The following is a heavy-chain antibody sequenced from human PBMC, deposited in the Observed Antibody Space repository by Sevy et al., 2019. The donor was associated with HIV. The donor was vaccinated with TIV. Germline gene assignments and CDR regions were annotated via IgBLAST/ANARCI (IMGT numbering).Heavy chain of an antibody. Sequence: GGSLRLSCAASGFTFSTYAMHWVRQAPGKGLEWVAVISYDGSNKYYVDSVKGRFTVSRDNSKNTLYLQMNSLRPEDKAVYYCAKDKERVIAVAGTMDYWGQGTLVTVSS. J-gene: IGHJ4*02. CDR1: GFTFSTYA. CDR2: ISYDGSNK. V-gene: IGHV3-30*18. D-gene: IGHD6-19*01. CDR3: AKDKERVIAVAGTMDY.